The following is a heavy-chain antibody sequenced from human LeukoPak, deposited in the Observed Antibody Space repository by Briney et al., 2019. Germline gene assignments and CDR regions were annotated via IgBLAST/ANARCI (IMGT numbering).Heavy chain of an antibody. D-gene: IGHD6-13*01. CDR1: GYSFTNYW. CDR3: ASVYSSTSWDY. V-gene: IGHV5-51*01. CDR2: IYPGDSDT. Sequence: GESLKISCKGFGYSFTNYWIAWVRQTPGKGLEWMGIIYPGDSDTRYSPSFQGQVTISADKSNSTAYLQWSSLKASDTAMYYCASVYSSTSWDYWGQGTLVTVSS. J-gene: IGHJ4*02.